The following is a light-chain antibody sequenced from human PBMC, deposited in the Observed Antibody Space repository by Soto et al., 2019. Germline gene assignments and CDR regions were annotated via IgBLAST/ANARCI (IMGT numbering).Light chain of an antibody. CDR2: GAS. J-gene: IGKJ1*01. V-gene: IGKV3D-7*01. CDR3: QQDYNLPLT. CDR1: QSVSSSY. Sequence: EIVLTQSPGTLSLYTGERATLSCRASQSVSSSYLSWYQQKPGQAPRLLIYGASTRATGIPARFSGSGSGTDFTLTISSLQPEDFAVYYCQQDYNLPLTFGQGTKVDI.